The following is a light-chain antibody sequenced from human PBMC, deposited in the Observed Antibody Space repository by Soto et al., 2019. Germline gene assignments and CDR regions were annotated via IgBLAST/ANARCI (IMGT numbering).Light chain of an antibody. CDR2: LGS. CDR3: MQTLLSWT. Sequence: DIVMTQSPLSLPVTPGEPASISCRSSQSLLHSNGYNYLDWYLQKPGQSPQLLIYLGSNRASGVPDRFSGSGSGTDFTLEISRVEAEDVGVYYCMQTLLSWTFGQGTKVEIK. V-gene: IGKV2-28*01. CDR1: QSLLHSNGYNY. J-gene: IGKJ1*01.